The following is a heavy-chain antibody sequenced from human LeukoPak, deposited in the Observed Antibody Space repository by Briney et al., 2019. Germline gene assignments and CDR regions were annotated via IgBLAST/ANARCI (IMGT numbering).Heavy chain of an antibody. CDR1: GFTFSSYS. D-gene: IGHD3-10*01. J-gene: IGHJ4*02. CDR3: AREDGSGSYWFSAYYFDY. V-gene: IGHV3-21*01. CDR2: ISSSSSYI. Sequence: GGSLRLSCAASGFTFSSYSMNWVRQAPGKGLEWVSSISSSSSYIYYADSVKGRFTISRDNAKNSLYLQMNSLRAEDTAVYYCAREDGSGSYWFSAYYFDYWGQGTLVTVTS.